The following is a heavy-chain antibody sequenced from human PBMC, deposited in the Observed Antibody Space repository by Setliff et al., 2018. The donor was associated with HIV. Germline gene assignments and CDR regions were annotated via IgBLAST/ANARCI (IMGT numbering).Heavy chain of an antibody. CDR1: GGSITGSPYF. Sequence: SETLSLTCTVSGGSITGSPYFWGWIRRPPLKGLEWIASIHYTGRTYYNPSLKSRVSTSVDPSKNHLSLKLTSVTAADTAVYYCARVIPAGVPANWFDPWGHGTRVTGSS. J-gene: IGHJ5*02. V-gene: IGHV4-39*02. CDR3: ARVIPAGVPANWFDP. CDR2: IHYTGRT. D-gene: IGHD2-2*01.